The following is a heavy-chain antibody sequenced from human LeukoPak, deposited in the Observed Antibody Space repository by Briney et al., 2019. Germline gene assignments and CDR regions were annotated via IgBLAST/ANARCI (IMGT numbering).Heavy chain of an antibody. V-gene: IGHV4-34*01. CDR3: ARGVVTRIDY. CDR2: INHSGST. J-gene: IGHJ4*02. CDR1: GGSFSGYY. D-gene: IGHD3-22*01. Sequence: PSETLSLTCAVYGGSFSGYYWSWIRQPPGKGLEWIGEINHSGSTNYNPSLKSRVTTSVDTSKNQFSLKLSSVTAADTAVYYCARGVVTRIDYWGQGTLVTVSS.